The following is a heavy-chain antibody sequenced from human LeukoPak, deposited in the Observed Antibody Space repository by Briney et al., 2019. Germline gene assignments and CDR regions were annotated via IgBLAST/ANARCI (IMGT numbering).Heavy chain of an antibody. CDR2: ISYDGSNK. J-gene: IGHJ4*02. D-gene: IGHD3-22*01. V-gene: IGHV3-30-3*01. CDR1: GFTFSSYA. Sequence: PGGSLRLSCVASGFTFSSYAMHWVRQAPGKGLEWVAVISYDGSNKYYADSVKGRFTISRDNSKNTLYLQMNSLRAEDTAVYYCARDRYYYDSSGYYLYWGQGTLVTVSS. CDR3: ARDRYYYDSSGYYLY.